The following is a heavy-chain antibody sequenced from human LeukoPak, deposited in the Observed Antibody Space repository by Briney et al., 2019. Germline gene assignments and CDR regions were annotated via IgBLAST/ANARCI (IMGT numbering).Heavy chain of an antibody. CDR2: ISAYNGST. J-gene: IGHJ4*02. Sequence: ASVKVSCKASGYTFTSYGISWVRQAPGQGLEWMGWISAYNGSTNYAQKLQGRVTMTTDTSTSTAYMELRSLRSDDTAVYYCAREVPLGYCSGGSCPFDYWGQGTLVTVSS. V-gene: IGHV1-18*04. CDR1: GYTFTSYG. D-gene: IGHD2-15*01. CDR3: AREVPLGYCSGGSCPFDY.